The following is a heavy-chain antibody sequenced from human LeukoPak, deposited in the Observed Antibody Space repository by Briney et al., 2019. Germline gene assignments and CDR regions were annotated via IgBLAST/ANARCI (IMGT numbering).Heavy chain of an antibody. J-gene: IGHJ4*02. Sequence: ASVKVSCKASGYTFTGYYMHWVRQAPGQGLEWMGRINPHSGGTNYAQKFQGRVTMTRDTSISTAYMELSRLRSDDTAVYYCGRGSSSSDFDYGGQGPLVTVSP. CDR2: INPHSGGT. V-gene: IGHV1-2*06. CDR3: GRGSSSSDFDY. CDR1: GYTFTGYY. D-gene: IGHD6-6*01.